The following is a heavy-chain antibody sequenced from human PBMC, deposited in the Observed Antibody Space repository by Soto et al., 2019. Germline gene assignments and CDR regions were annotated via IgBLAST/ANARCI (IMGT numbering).Heavy chain of an antibody. V-gene: IGHV3-30-3*01. CDR3: ARDLIGVASGDQFYGMDV. CDR2: ISYDGSNK. J-gene: IGHJ6*02. CDR1: GFTFSSYA. Sequence: QVQLVESGGGVVQPGRSLRLSCAASGFTFSSYAMHWVRQAPGKGLEWVAVISYDGSNKYYADSVKGRFTISRDNSKNTLYLQMNSLRAEDTAVYYCARDLIGVASGDQFYGMDVWGQGTTVTVSS. D-gene: IGHD3-3*01.